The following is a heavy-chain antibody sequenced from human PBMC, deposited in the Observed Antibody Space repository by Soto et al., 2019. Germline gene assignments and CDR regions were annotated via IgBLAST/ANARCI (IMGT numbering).Heavy chain of an antibody. V-gene: IGHV4-39*01. CDR3: ARRKRRITILGVFRTRPYDAFDL. CDR1: GGSISSSSYC. D-gene: IGHD3-3*01. J-gene: IGHJ3*01. CDR2: SYYSGST. Sequence: SETLSLTCTVSGGSISSSSYCWGWIRQPPGKGLEWIGRSYYSGSTYYNPSLKTRVTISVDTSKNQFSLKLSSVTAADTAVYYGARRKRRITILGVFRTRPYDAFDLWAKGQWSPSPQ.